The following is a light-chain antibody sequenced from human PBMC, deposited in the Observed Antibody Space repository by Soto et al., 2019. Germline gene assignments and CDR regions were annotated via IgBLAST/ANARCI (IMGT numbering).Light chain of an antibody. CDR2: SDD. CDR3: AAWDDSLDAYV. J-gene: IGLJ1*01. V-gene: IGLV1-44*01. CDR1: SSNIGRYI. Sequence: QSVLIQPPSASGTPGQRVSISCSGSSSNIGRYIVNWYQQLPGTAPKLLMYSDDQRASGVSDRFSGSKSGTSASLAITGLQSEDEADYHCAAWDDSLDAYVFGNGTKVTVL.